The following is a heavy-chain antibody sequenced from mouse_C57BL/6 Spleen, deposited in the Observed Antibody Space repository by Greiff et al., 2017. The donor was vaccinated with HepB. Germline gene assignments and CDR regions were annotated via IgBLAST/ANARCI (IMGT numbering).Heavy chain of an antibody. D-gene: IGHD1-1*01. V-gene: IGHV5-4*01. CDR3: ARDPYYYGSSYGYFDY. CDR2: ISDGGSYT. Sequence: EVKLMESGGGLVKPGGSLKLSCAASGFTFSSYAMSGVRQTPEKRLEWVATISDGGSYTYYPDNVKGRFTISRDNAKNNLYLQMSHLKSEDTAMYYCARDPYYYGSSYGYFDYWGQGTTLTVSS. J-gene: IGHJ2*01. CDR1: GFTFSSYA.